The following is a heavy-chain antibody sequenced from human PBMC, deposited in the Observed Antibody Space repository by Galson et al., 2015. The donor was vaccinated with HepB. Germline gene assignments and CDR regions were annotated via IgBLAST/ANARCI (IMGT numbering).Heavy chain of an antibody. CDR3: AKETRDYDFWSGYSLDC. V-gene: IGHV3-53*05. CDR1: GFTVRSNY. CDR2: IYSGGNT. Sequence: SLRLSCAASGFTVRSNYMSWVRQAPGKGLEWVSVIYSGGNTYYADSVKGRFTISGDNSKNTVHLQMNSLRAEDTAVYYCAKETRDYDFWSGYSLDCWGQGTLVTVSS. J-gene: IGHJ4*02. D-gene: IGHD3-3*01.